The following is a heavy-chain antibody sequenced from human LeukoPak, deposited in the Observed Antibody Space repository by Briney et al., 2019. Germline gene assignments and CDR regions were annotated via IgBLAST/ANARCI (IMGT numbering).Heavy chain of an antibody. D-gene: IGHD1-14*01. V-gene: IGHV1-69*01. Sequence: GSSVKVSCKVSGGTFSHYSVTWVRQAPGQGLEWMGGIAPIFGTAHHAQKFQGRLTITADESTSTAYMELTSLTSQDTAIYYCARGLPFTFDHTPEGDYCYYMEIWGQGTTVTISS. J-gene: IGHJ6*03. CDR3: ARGLPFTFDHTPEGDYCYYMEI. CDR1: GGTFSHYS. CDR2: IAPIFGTA.